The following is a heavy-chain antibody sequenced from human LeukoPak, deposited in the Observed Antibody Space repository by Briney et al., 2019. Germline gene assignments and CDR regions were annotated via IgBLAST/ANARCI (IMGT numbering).Heavy chain of an antibody. D-gene: IGHD1-26*01. Sequence: GGSLRLSCAASGFTFSTYNMNWVRQAPGKGLEWVSSISGSSSYIYYADSVKGRFSISRDNAKNSLCLQMNSLRAEDTAVYYCARDLLGWELHYFDYWGQGTLVTVSS. CDR1: GFTFSTYN. CDR3: ARDLLGWELHYFDY. V-gene: IGHV3-21*01. CDR2: ISGSSSYI. J-gene: IGHJ4*02.